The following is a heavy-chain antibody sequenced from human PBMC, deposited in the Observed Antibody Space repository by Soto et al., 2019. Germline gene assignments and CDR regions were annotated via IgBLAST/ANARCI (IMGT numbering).Heavy chain of an antibody. CDR2: IIPILGIA. D-gene: IGHD2-2*01. J-gene: IGHJ6*02. CDR1: GGTFSSYT. Sequence: SVKVSCKASGGTFSSYTISWVRQAPGQGLEWMGRIIPILGIANYAQKFQGRVTITADKSTSTAYMELSSLRSEDTAVYYCARDLWCSSTSCYYYYYGMDVWG. V-gene: IGHV1-69*04. CDR3: ARDLWCSSTSCYYYYYGMDV.